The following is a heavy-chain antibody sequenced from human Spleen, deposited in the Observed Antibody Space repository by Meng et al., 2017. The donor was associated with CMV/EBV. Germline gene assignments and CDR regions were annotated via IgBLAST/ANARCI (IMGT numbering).Heavy chain of an antibody. J-gene: IGHJ3*01. V-gene: IGHV1-69*05. CDR2: ITPAFETA. CDR1: GGTFSSSS. Sequence: SVKVSCKASGGTFSSSSLMWVRQAPGQGLEWMGGITPAFETADYAQKFQKRVSITRDMSTNTAYMDLSSLRSEDTAMYYCAAGRHHDYWTGPYEAFDLWGQGTMVTVSS. D-gene: IGHD3/OR15-3a*01. CDR3: AAGRHHDYWTGPYEAFDL.